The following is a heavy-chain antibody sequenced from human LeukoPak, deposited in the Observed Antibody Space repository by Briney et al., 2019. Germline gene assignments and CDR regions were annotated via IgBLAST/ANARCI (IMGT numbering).Heavy chain of an antibody. V-gene: IGHV3-30*02. CDR1: GFTFSSYG. D-gene: IGHD3-16*01. CDR3: AKADYVWGSYPKGS. CDR2: IRYDGSNK. J-gene: IGHJ4*02. Sequence: GGSLRLSCAASGFTFSSYGMHWVCQAPGKGLEWVAFIRYDGSNKYYADSVKGRFTISRDNSKNTLYLQMNSLRAEDTAMYYCAKADYVWGSYPKGSWGQGTLVTVSS.